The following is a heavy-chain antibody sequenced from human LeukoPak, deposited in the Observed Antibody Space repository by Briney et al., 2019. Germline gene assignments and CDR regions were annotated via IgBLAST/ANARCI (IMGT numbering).Heavy chain of an antibody. D-gene: IGHD4-17*01. CDR2: ITFSSSII. CDR1: GFTFSSYS. J-gene: IGHJ4*02. V-gene: IGHV3-48*01. Sequence: PGGSLRLSCAASGFTFSSYSMNWVRQAPGKGLEWVSYITFSSSIIYYADSVKGRFTISRDNAKNSLYLQMNSLRAEDMAVYYCARDRLHYGEYEKTFDYWGQGTLVSVSS. CDR3: ARDRLHYGEYEKTFDY.